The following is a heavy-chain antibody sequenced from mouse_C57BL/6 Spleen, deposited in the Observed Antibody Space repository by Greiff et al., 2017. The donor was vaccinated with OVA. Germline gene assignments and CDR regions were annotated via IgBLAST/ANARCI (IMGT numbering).Heavy chain of an antibody. V-gene: IGHV1-59*01. CDR3: ARDGSFYGSSYRYFDV. J-gene: IGHJ1*03. CDR2: IDPSDSYT. Sequence: VQLQQPGAELVRPGTSVKLSCKASGYTFTSYWMHWVKQRPGQGLEWIGVIDPSDSYTNYNQKFKGKATLTVDTSSSTAYMQLSSLTSEDSAVYYCARDGSFYGSSYRYFDVWGTGTTVTVSS. CDR1: GYTFTSYW. D-gene: IGHD1-1*01.